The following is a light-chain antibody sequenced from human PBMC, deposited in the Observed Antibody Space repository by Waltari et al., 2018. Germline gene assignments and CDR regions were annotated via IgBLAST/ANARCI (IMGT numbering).Light chain of an antibody. V-gene: IGKV2-30*02. CDR3: LQHKPWPDT. CDR2: RVS. Sequence: DVVMTQSPLSLPVTLGQPASISCRSSQSLLHSDRNTYLDWFQQRPGQSPRRLIYRVSTRESGVPDRFSGSGSGTDFTLNISRVEAEDVGVYYCLQHKPWPDTFGEGTKVEIK. CDR1: QSLLHSDRNTY. J-gene: IGKJ4*01.